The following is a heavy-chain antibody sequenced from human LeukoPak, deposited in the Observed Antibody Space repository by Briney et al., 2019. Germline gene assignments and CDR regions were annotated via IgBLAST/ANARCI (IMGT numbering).Heavy chain of an antibody. CDR1: GGSITQTNY. CDR2: VNLQGST. V-gene: IGHV4-4*02. J-gene: IGHJ4*02. D-gene: IGHD3-16*01. Sequence: SGTLSLTCDVSGGSITQTNYWSWVRPPPRKGLEWIGEVNLQGSTNYNPSLMGRVAISVDTSENHVSLQLSSVTSADTAVYYCAREGGPYRPLDYSGQGTLVTVS. CDR3: AREGGPYRPLDY.